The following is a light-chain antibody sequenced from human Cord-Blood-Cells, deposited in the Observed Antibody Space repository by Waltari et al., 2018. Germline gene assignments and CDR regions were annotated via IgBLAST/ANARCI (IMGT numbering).Light chain of an antibody. CDR3: QQYNSYL. V-gene: IGKV1-5*01. CDR1: QSISSW. J-gene: IGKJ1*01. Sequence: DIQMTQSPSTLSASVGDRVTITCRASQSISSWLAWYQQKPGKAPKPLIYAASSLESGVPSRFSGSGSGTEFTLTISSLHPDDFAAYYCQQYNSYLFGQGTKVEIK. CDR2: AAS.